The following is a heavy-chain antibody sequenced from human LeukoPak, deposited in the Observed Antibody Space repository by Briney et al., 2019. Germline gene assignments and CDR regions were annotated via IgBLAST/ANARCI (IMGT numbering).Heavy chain of an antibody. CDR1: GFTFSSDW. J-gene: IGHJ6*04. V-gene: IGHV3-7*03. CDR2: IKRDGSEK. CDR3: ARDRRAGYCSSTSCYVWYYYYYGMDV. D-gene: IGHD2-2*01. Sequence: PGGSLRLSCAASGFTFSSDWMSWVRQAPGKGLEWVANIKRDGSEKYYVDSVKGRFTISRNNAKNSLYLQMNSLRAEDTAVYYCARDRRAGYCSSTSCYVWYYYYYGMDVWGKGTTVTVSS.